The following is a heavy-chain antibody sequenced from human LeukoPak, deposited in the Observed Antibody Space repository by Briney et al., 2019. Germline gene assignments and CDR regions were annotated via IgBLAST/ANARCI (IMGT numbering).Heavy chain of an antibody. CDR1: GYTFTTYA. D-gene: IGHD3-22*01. CDR3: ASLTTNYYYYYYMDV. CDR2: INTNTGNP. J-gene: IGHJ6*03. V-gene: IGHV7-4-1*02. Sequence: ASVKVSCKASGYTFTTYAMNWVRQAPGQGLEWMGWINTNTGNPTYAQGFTGRFVFSLDTSVSTAYLQISSLKAEDTAVYYCASLTTNYYYYYYMDVWGKGTTVTVSS.